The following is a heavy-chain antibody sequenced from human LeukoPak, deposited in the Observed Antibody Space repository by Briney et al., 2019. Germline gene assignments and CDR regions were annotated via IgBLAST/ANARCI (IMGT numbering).Heavy chain of an antibody. J-gene: IGHJ4*02. D-gene: IGHD2/OR15-2a*01. Sequence: SETLSLTCTVSGGSISSYYWSRVRQPPGKGLEWIGYIYYSGSTSYNPSLKSRVTISVDTSKNQFSLKLSSVTAADTAVYYCARDRSWSYFSAWGQGTLVTVSS. CDR3: ARDRSWSYFSA. CDR1: GGSISSYY. CDR2: IYYSGST. V-gene: IGHV4-59*01.